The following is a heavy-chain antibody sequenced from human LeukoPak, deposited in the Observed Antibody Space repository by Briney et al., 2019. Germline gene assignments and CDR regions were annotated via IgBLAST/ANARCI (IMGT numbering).Heavy chain of an antibody. CDR2: IYYSGST. D-gene: IGHD3-22*01. J-gene: IGHJ6*03. CDR1: GGSFSGYY. V-gene: IGHV4-59*01. Sequence: SETLSLTCAVYGGSFSGYYWSWIRQPPGKGLEWIGNIYYSGSTNYNPSLKSRVTISVDTSKNQFSLKLSSVTAADTAVYYCTRGSIAYYYVDVWGKGTTVTISS. CDR3: TRGSIAYYYVDV.